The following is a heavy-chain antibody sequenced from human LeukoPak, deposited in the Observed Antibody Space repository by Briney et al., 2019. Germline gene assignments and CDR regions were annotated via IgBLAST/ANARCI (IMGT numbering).Heavy chain of an antibody. CDR1: GFTFSDYY. Sequence: GGSLRLSCAASGFTFSDYYMSWIRQAPGKGPEWVSYISSSGSTIYYADSVKGRFTISRDNAKNSLYLQMNSLRAEDTAVYYCARFYYYYYYMDVWGKGTTVTISS. CDR2: ISSSGSTI. CDR3: ARFYYYYYYMDV. J-gene: IGHJ6*03. V-gene: IGHV3-11*01.